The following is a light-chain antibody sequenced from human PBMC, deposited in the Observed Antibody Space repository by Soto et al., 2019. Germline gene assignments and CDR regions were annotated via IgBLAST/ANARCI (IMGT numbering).Light chain of an antibody. CDR2: NNN. Sequence: QSVLTQAPSVSGTPGQRVTISCSGSSSNIESNWVYWYQQLPGTAPKLLIYNNNQRPSGVSDRFSGSKSGTSASLAITGLRSDDEADYYCSSFAGSNNFPYVFGTGTKVTVL. CDR1: SSNIESNW. J-gene: IGLJ1*01. V-gene: IGLV1-47*02. CDR3: SSFAGSNNFPYV.